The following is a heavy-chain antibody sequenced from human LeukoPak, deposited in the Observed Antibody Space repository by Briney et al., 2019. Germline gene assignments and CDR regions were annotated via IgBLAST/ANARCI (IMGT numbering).Heavy chain of an antibody. J-gene: IGHJ3*02. CDR3: TRDQATFDI. CDR1: VFTFTTYV. V-gene: IGHV1-18*01. Sequence: GASVNVSRKSSVFTFTTYVSWVRQAPGQGLEWMGWIRGDNGATFYAHELRGRLTMTTDTSTSTVYMELRSLKSDDTAIYYCTRDQATFDIWGQGTMVTVTS. CDR2: IRGDNGAT.